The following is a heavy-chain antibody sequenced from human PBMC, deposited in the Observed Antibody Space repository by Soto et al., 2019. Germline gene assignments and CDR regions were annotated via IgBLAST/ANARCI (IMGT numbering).Heavy chain of an antibody. V-gene: IGHV3-49*03. D-gene: IGHD1-26*01. J-gene: IGHJ4*02. Sequence: GCSLRLSCTASGFTLGDYAMSWFRQAPGKGLEWVGFIRSKAYGGTTEYAASVKGRFAISRDDSKSIAYLQMNSLKTEDTAVYYCTRGSVGATTFLDYWGQGTQVTVSS. CDR3: TRGSVGATTFLDY. CDR2: IRSKAYGGTT. CDR1: GFTLGDYA.